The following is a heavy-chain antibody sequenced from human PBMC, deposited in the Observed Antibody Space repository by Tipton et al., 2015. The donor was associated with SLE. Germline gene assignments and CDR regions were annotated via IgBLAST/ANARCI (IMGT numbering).Heavy chain of an antibody. V-gene: IGHV4-39*07. D-gene: IGHD7-27*01. CDR2: VYYSGST. Sequence: TLSLTCTVSGASISSSSYYWVWFRQPPGKGLEWTGSVYYSGSTSYNPSLKSRVTISIDTSKRQFSLQLSSVTAADTAVYYCARDPNGGYGSFDYWGLGTLVTVSS. CDR1: GASISSSSYY. J-gene: IGHJ4*02. CDR3: ARDPNGGYGSFDY.